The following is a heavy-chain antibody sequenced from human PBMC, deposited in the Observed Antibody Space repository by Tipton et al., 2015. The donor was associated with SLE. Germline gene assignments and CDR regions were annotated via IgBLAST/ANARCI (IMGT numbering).Heavy chain of an antibody. CDR3: VRDSVGITRGDAFDI. CDR2: ITNSGNT. D-gene: IGHD1-26*01. Sequence: TLSLTCTVSGVSISGSSYYWDWIRQPPGKGPEWIGRITNSGNTYYTPSFQSRVTMSVDTSKNHFSLNLRSVTAADTALYFCVRDSVGITRGDAFDIWGQGTMVTVSS. V-gene: IGHV4-39*02. CDR1: GVSISGSSYY. J-gene: IGHJ3*02.